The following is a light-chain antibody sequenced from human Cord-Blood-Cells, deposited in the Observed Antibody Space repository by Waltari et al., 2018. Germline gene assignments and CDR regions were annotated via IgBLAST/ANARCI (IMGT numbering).Light chain of an antibody. Sequence: QSALTQPASVSGSPGQSITISCTGTSSDVGSYTLVSWYQQHPGKAPKLMNYEGSKRPSGVSKRFSGSKSGNTASLTSSGLQAEDEADYYCCSYAGSGVVFGGGTKLTVL. CDR3: CSYAGSGVV. J-gene: IGLJ2*01. V-gene: IGLV2-23*01. CDR1: SSDVGSYTL. CDR2: EGS.